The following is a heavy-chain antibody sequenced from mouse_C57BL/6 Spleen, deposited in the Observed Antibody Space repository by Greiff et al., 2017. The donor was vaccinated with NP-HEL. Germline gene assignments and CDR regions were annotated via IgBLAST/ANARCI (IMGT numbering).Heavy chain of an antibody. J-gene: IGHJ4*01. D-gene: IGHD2-1*01. CDR3: VREEKVYGNYEGDAMDY. CDR1: GFTFNTYA. CDR2: IRSKSSNYAT. V-gene: IGHV10-3*01. Sequence: EVQVVESGGGLVQPKGSLKLSCAASGFTFNTYAMHWVRQAPGKGLEWVARIRSKSSNYATYYADSVKDRFTISRDDSQSMLYLQMNNLKTEDTAMYYCVREEKVYGNYEGDAMDYWGQGTSVTVSS.